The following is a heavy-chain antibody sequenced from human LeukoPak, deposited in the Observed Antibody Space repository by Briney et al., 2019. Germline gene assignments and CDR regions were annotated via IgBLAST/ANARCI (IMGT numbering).Heavy chain of an antibody. CDR1: GYSFTSCY. V-gene: IGHV1-18*04. Sequence: GASVNVSCKASGYSFTSCYMTWVRQAPGQGLEWMGWISGYNGKTNYAQKLQGRVTMTTDTSTSTAYMELRNLRSDDTAVYYCARTRDYFDTSRYFDYWGQGTPVTVSS. CDR3: ARTRDYFDTSRYFDY. J-gene: IGHJ4*02. D-gene: IGHD3-9*01. CDR2: ISGYNGKT.